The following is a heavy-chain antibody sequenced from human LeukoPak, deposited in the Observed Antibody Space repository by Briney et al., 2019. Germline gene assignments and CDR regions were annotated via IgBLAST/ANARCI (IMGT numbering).Heavy chain of an antibody. CDR2: VSKEGTNR. Sequence: GGSLRLSCAASGFTFSHYVMNWVRQAPGKGLEWISLVSKEGTNRHYADSVKGRFTISRDNSKNSLDLQMNSLRVEDTAIYYCAKDLDSSARYAENWFDPWGQGTLVTVSS. J-gene: IGHJ5*02. CDR1: GFTFSHYV. CDR3: AKDLDSSARYAENWFDP. D-gene: IGHD6-19*01. V-gene: IGHV3-23*01.